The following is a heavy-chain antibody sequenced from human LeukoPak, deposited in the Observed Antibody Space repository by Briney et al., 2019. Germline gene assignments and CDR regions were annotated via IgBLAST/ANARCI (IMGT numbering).Heavy chain of an antibody. J-gene: IGHJ4*02. CDR3: AKTAETGDGSD. CDR2: IYESGLT. CDR1: GYSISSGYY. Sequence: SETLSLTCTVSGYSISSGYYWGWIRQPPGKGLQWIGIIYESGLTYYNPSLKSRVTISVDTSKNQFSLKLSSVTADDTAVYYCAKTAETGDGSDWGQGTLVTVSS. D-gene: IGHD7-27*01. V-gene: IGHV4-38-2*02.